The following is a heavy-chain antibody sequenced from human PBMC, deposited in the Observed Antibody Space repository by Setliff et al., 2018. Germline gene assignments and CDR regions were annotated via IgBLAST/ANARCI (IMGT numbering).Heavy chain of an antibody. CDR1: GYTFTSYD. V-gene: IGHV1-8*03. D-gene: IGHD3-10*01. Sequence: GGPVKVSCKASGYTFTSYDINWVRQATGQGLEWMGWMNPNSGNTGYAQKFQGRVTITRNTSISTAYMELSSLRSEDTAVYYCARGLLWFGEPSWWGQGTLVTVSS. J-gene: IGHJ4*02. CDR2: MNPNSGNT. CDR3: ARGLLWFGEPSW.